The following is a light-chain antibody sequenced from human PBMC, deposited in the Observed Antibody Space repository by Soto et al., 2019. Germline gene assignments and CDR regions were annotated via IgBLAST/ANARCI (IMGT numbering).Light chain of an antibody. J-gene: IGKJ1*01. CDR3: QQYGSSPRS. Sequence: EIVLTQSPGTLSLSPGERATLSCRASQSVSSTYLAWYQHKLGQAPRLVIYGASSKASGIPDRFSGSGSGTDFTLTISRLEPEDFAVYYCQQYGSSPRSFGQRTKVEVK. CDR1: QSVSSTY. CDR2: GAS. V-gene: IGKV3-20*01.